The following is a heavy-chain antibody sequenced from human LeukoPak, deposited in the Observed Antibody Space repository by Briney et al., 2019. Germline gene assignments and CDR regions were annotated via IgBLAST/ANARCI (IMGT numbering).Heavy chain of an antibody. V-gene: IGHV1-46*01. D-gene: IGHD3-9*01. J-gene: IGHJ6*02. Sequence: GASVEVSCKASGYTFTSYYMHWVRQAPGQGLEWMGIINPSGGSTSYAQKFQGRVTMTRDTSTSTVYMELSSLRSEDTAVYYCARDLRDYDILTGYYYGSRDYYGMDVWGQGTTVTVSS. CDR1: GYTFTSYY. CDR2: INPSGGST. CDR3: ARDLRDYDILTGYYYGSRDYYGMDV.